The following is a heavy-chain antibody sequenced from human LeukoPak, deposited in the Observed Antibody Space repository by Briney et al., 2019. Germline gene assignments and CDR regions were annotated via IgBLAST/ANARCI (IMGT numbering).Heavy chain of an antibody. CDR1: GGSISSSSYY. D-gene: IGHD3-22*01. CDR3: ARIDEYYYDSSGYFFDY. J-gene: IGHJ4*02. Sequence: SSETLSLTCTVSGGSISSSSYYWGWIRQPPGKGLEWIGSIYYSGSTYYNPSLKSRVTISVDTSKNQFSLKLSSVTAADTAVYYCARIDEYYYDSSGYFFDYWGQGTLVTVSS. V-gene: IGHV4-39*07. CDR2: IYYSGST.